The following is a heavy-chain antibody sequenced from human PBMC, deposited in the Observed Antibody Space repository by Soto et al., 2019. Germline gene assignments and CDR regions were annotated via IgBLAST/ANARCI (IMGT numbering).Heavy chain of an antibody. D-gene: IGHD3-10*01. CDR1: GGTFSSYA. Sequence: QVQLVQSGAEVKKPGSSVKVSCKASGGTFSSYAISWVRQAPGQGLEWMGGIIPIFGTANYAQKFQGRVTITADESTSTDYMELSSLRSEDTAVYYCARTSTMVRGFIITEPTYYYGMDVWGQGTTVTVSS. J-gene: IGHJ6*02. V-gene: IGHV1-69*01. CDR3: ARTSTMVRGFIITEPTYYYGMDV. CDR2: IIPIFGTA.